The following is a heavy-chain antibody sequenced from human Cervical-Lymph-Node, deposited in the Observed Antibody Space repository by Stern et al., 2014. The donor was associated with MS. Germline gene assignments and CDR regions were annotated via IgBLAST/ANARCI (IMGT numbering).Heavy chain of an antibody. D-gene: IGHD5-24*01. CDR2: IYYTGIT. J-gene: IGHJ4*02. Sequence: QVQLQQSGPGLVKPSETLSLTCTVSGGSINSYYWSWIRQPPGRGLEWIAYIYYTGITNYNPSLKSRLTISVDTSKNQFSLKLSSVTAADTAVYYCARIGRVGDAYNFDYWGQGTLVTVSS. V-gene: IGHV4-59*01. CDR3: ARIGRVGDAYNFDY. CDR1: GGSINSYY.